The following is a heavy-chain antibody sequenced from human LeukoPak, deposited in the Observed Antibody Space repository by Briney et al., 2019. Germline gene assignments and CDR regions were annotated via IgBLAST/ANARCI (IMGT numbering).Heavy chain of an antibody. Sequence: GGSLILSCAASGFTFSSYEMNWVRPAPGKGLEWVSYISSSGSTIYYADSVKGRFTISRDNAKNSLYLQMNSLRAEDTAVYYCARGPGYSGYVGWFDPWGQGTLVTVSS. CDR1: GFTFSSYE. CDR3: ARGPGYSGYVGWFDP. V-gene: IGHV3-48*03. D-gene: IGHD5-12*01. J-gene: IGHJ5*02. CDR2: ISSSGSTI.